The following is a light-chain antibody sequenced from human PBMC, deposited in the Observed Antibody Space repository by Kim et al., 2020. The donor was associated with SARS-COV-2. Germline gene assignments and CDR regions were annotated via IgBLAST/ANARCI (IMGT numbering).Light chain of an antibody. CDR2: LGS. V-gene: IGKV2-28*01. J-gene: IGKJ4*01. CDR3: MQAVQTNT. CDR1: QSLLHSNGYNY. Sequence: DIVMTQSPLSLPVTPGEPASISCRSSQSLLHSNGYNYLDWYLQKPGQSPQLLIYLGSNRASGVPDRFSGSGSGTDFTLKISRVEAEDVGVYYCMQAVQTNTFGGGTKVDIK.